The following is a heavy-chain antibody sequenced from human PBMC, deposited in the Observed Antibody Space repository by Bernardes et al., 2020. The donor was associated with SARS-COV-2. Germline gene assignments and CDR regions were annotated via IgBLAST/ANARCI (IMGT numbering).Heavy chain of an antibody. CDR1: GFTFSSYW. D-gene: IGHD3-22*01. J-gene: IGHJ4*02. CDR2: INNDGRTK. V-gene: IGHV3-74*01. Sequence: GSLRLSCAASGFTFSSYWIHWVRQVPGKGLVWVSRINNDGRTKTYADSVKGRFIISRDNAKNTLYLQMNSLRVEDGDMYYCVRSAFSGGSGYFFDSWGQGTLVTVSS. CDR3: VRSAFSGGSGYFFDS.